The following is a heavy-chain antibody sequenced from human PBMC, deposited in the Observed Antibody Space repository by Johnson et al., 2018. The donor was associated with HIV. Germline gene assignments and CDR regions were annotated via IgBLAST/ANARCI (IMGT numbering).Heavy chain of an antibody. CDR2: ICTAGDT. D-gene: IGHD3-3*01. V-gene: IGHV3-13*01. J-gene: IGHJ3*02. Sequence: GQLVESRVDWVQRGGSLILSCAASGFTFSNYDIHWVRQATGKGLEWVSTICTAGDTYYVGSVKGRFTISSENAKNSLYLQMNSLRAGDTAVYYCARGGSRTTIFGVDINLGGFDIWGQGTRVTVSS. CDR1: GFTFSNYD. CDR3: ARGGSRTTIFGVDINLGGFDI.